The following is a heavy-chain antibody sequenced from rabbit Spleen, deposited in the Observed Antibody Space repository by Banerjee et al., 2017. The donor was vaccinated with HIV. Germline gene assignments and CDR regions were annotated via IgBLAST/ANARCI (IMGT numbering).Heavy chain of an antibody. Sequence: EESGGGLVQPEGSLTLSCKASGFDFSSYSMSWVRQAPGKGLEWIGYIYPVFGNTYYASWVNGRFTTSRSTSLNTVTLQMTSLTAADTATYFCARLFTYASYAGFGYATLDYFTLWGPGTLV. D-gene: IGHD4-2*01. CDR3: ARLFTYASYAGFGYATLDYFTL. CDR2: IYPVFGNT. J-gene: IGHJ4*01. V-gene: IGHV1S47*01. CDR1: GFDFSSYS.